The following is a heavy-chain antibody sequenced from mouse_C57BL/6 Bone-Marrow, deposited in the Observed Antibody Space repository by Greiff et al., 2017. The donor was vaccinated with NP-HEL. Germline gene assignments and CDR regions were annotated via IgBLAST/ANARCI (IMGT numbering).Heavy chain of an antibody. D-gene: IGHD2-4*01. V-gene: IGHV3-6*01. J-gene: IGHJ4*01. Sequence: EVQLQESGPGLVKPSQSLSLTCSVTGYSITSGYYWNWIRQFPGNKLEWMGYISYDGSNNYNPSLKNRISITRDTSKNQFFLKLNSVTTEDTATYYCASPYDYDDAMDYWGQGTSVTVSS. CDR1: GYSITSGYY. CDR3: ASPYDYDDAMDY. CDR2: ISYDGSN.